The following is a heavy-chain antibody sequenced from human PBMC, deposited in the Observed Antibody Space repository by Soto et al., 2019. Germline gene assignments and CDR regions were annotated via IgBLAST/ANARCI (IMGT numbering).Heavy chain of an antibody. J-gene: IGHJ4*02. CDR1: GYTFTSYA. CDR3: ARSIVVVTALDY. CDR2: NNDGNGNT. Sequence: ASVKVSCKASGYTFTSYAMHWVRQAPGQRLEWMGWNNDGNGNTKYSQKFQGRVTITRDTSASTAYMELSSLRSEDTAVYYCARSIVVVTALDYWGQGTLVTVSS. D-gene: IGHD2-21*02. V-gene: IGHV1-3*01.